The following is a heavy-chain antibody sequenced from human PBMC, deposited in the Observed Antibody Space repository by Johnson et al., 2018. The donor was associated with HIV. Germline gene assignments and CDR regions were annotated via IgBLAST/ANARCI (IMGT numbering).Heavy chain of an antibody. V-gene: IGHV3-23*04. CDR1: GFTFSSYA. Sequence: VQLVESGGGLVQPGRSLRLSCAASGFTFSSYAMSWVRQAPGKGLEWVSGISGSGGSTYYADSVRGRFTISRDNSKNTLYLQMESLRAEDTAVYYCAEVGYCSSASCYAGAFDIWGQGTMVTVSS. J-gene: IGHJ3*02. D-gene: IGHD2-2*03. CDR3: AEVGYCSSASCYAGAFDI. CDR2: ISGSGGST.